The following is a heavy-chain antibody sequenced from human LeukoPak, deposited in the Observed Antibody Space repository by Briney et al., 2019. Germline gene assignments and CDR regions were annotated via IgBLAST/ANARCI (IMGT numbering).Heavy chain of an antibody. CDR3: ARRRYYETSTYYFDY. V-gene: IGHV5-51*01. CDR2: IYPGDSDT. CDR1: RYIFTNYW. D-gene: IGHD3-22*01. J-gene: IGHJ4*02. Sequence: GESLKISCKASRYIFTNYWLGWVRPMPGKGLEWMGIIYPGDSDTRYSPSFQGQVTISVDKSISPAYLQWSSLKASDTAMHYCARRRYYETSTYYFDYWGEGTLVTVSS.